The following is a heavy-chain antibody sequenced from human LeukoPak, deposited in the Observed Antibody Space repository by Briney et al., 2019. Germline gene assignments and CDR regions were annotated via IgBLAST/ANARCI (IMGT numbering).Heavy chain of an antibody. CDR1: GFTFSSYA. D-gene: IGHD6-19*01. V-gene: IGHV3-30-3*01. Sequence: GGSLRLSCAASGFTFSSYAMHWVRQAPGKGLEWVALISYDGSGQYYTESVKGRFTISRDNSKNPLYLQVDSLRVWDTAVYYCARANRPFHTSGWYKDYWGQGTLVTVSS. CDR2: ISYDGSGQ. CDR3: ARANRPFHTSGWYKDY. J-gene: IGHJ4*02.